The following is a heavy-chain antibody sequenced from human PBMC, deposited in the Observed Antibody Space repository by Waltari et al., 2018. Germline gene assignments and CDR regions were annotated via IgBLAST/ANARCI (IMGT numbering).Heavy chain of an antibody. D-gene: IGHD3-10*01. Sequence: EVELVQSGAEVKKPGATVKISCKASGYTFMDYFMHWVQQAPGKGLEWMGRIDPEEGETVYSEKFQGRVTITADTSTDTAYTELSSLTSGDTAVYYCAPLPGGSGQTFDYWGQGTLVTVSS. CDR1: GYTFMDYF. J-gene: IGHJ4*02. CDR2: IDPEEGET. CDR3: APLPGGSGQTFDY. V-gene: IGHV1-69-2*01.